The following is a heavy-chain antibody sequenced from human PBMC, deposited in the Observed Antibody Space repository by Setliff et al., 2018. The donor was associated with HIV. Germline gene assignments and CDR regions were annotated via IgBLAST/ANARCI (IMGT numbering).Heavy chain of an antibody. CDR3: ASAYDYYMDV. Sequence: ASVKVSCKAPGYTFTGYYMHWVRQAPGQGLEWMGGIIPILGMAKYTRKFQGRVTITADKSTSTAYLELSSLKSEDTAVYYCASAYDYYMDVWGKGTTVTVSS. CDR2: IIPILGMA. V-gene: IGHV1-69*10. CDR1: GYTFTGYY. J-gene: IGHJ6*03.